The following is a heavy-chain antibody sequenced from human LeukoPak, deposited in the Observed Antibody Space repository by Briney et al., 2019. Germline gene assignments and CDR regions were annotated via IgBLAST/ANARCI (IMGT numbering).Heavy chain of an antibody. J-gene: IGHJ4*02. CDR2: ISAYNGNT. CDR1: GYTFTSYG. V-gene: IGHV1-18*01. CDR3: ARDRVGPDLWLQLFDY. D-gene: IGHD1-1*01. Sequence: VASVKVSCKASGYTFTSYGISWVRQAPGQGLEWMGWISAYNGNTNYAQKFQGRVTLTTDASTSTAYMELRSLRSDDTAVYYCARDRVGPDLWLQLFDYWGQGTLVTVSS.